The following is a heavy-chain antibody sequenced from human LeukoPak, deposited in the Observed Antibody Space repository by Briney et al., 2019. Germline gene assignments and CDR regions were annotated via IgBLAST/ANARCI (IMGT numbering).Heavy chain of an antibody. CDR2: INPSGGST. J-gene: IGHJ4*02. D-gene: IGHD3-22*01. V-gene: IGHV1-46*01. CDR3: ASFNPYDSSGYYYLDY. CDR1: GYTFTSYY. Sequence: ASVKVSCKASGYTFTSYYMHWVRQAPGQGLEWMGIINPSGGSTSYAQKFQGRVTMTRDTSTSTVYMELSSLRSEDTAVYYCASFNPYDSSGYYYLDYWGQGTLVTVSS.